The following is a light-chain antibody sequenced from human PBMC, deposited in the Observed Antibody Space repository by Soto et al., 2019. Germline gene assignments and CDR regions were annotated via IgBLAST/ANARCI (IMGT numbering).Light chain of an antibody. Sequence: QSALTQPPSASGSPRQSVTISCTGTSSDVGGYNYVSWYQQHPGKAPKFMIYEVSKRPSGVPDRFSGSKSDNTASLTVSGLQAEDEADYYCSSYAGSNSYVFGSGTKLTVL. J-gene: IGLJ1*01. CDR3: SSYAGSNSYV. V-gene: IGLV2-8*01. CDR2: EVS. CDR1: SSDVGGYNY.